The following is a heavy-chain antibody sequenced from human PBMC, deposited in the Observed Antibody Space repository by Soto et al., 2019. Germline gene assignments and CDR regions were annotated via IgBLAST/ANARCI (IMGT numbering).Heavy chain of an antibody. V-gene: IGHV3-30*18. CDR3: AKDWGSSGWFNWFNP. Sequence: QVQLVESGGGVVQPGESLKVACAASGFTVATTGMHWVRQAPGKGLEWVAMISHSGTSKVYIDSVQGRFTISRDNAKNTLYLQMSSLRTEDTAIYYCAKDWGSSGWFNWFNPWGQGVLVTVSS. CDR2: ISHSGTSK. CDR1: GFTVATTG. D-gene: IGHD6-19*01. J-gene: IGHJ5*02.